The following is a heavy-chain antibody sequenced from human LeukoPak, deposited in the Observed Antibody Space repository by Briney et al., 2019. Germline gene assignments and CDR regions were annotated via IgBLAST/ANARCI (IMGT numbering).Heavy chain of an antibody. J-gene: IGHJ4*02. D-gene: IGHD1-26*01. CDR3: AKDLALSGGYYLDY. CDR2: INWDSGSI. Sequence: GGSLRLSCAASGFTFDGYAMHWVRQAPGKGLEWVSSINWDSGSIGYADSVKGRFTISRDNAKNSLYLQMDSVRTEDTALYYCAKDLALSGGYYLDYWGQGTLVTVSS. V-gene: IGHV3-9*01. CDR1: GFTFDGYA.